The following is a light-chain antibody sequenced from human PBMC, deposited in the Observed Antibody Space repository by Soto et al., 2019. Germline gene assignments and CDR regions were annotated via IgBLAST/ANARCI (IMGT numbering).Light chain of an antibody. CDR3: ATWDGGLLTGV. J-gene: IGLJ3*02. Sequence: QSVLTQPPSVSAAPGQRVTISCSGRYSNVGQNYVAWYQQLPGTAPKLLIYENNKRPSGNPDRFSGSKSGTSATLVITGLQTGDEADYYCATWDGGLLTGVFGGGTKLTVL. CDR2: ENN. V-gene: IGLV1-51*01. CDR1: YSNVGQNY.